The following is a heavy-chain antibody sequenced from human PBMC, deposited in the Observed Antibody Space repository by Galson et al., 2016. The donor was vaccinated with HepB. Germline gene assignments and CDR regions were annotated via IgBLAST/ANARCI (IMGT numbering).Heavy chain of an antibody. J-gene: IGHJ4*02. D-gene: IGHD3-22*01. Sequence: SVKVSCKASGGTFSTYAISWVRQAPGQGLEWMGGIIPLFGTADCPQKFQGRVTITADKSTSTAYMELSSLRSEDTAVYYCARDWSYYDTNGHYYRSFDYWGQGTLVTVSS. CDR2: IIPLFGTA. CDR1: GGTFSTYA. CDR3: ARDWSYYDTNGHYYRSFDY. V-gene: IGHV1-69*06.